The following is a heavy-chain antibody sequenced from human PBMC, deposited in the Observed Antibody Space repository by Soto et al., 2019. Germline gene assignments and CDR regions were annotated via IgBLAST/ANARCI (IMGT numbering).Heavy chain of an antibody. CDR2: VSYDGSIE. CDR3: AKDLYYYDFSLDDS. J-gene: IGHJ5*02. D-gene: IGHD3-16*01. Sequence: PGGSLRLSCTGSGFTFSSYAMHWVRLAPGKGLEWVAVVSYDGSIENYADSVRGRFTISRDNSKNTVFLQMNSLRVDDTAVYYCAKDLYYYDFSLDDSWGQGTLVTVSS. V-gene: IGHV3-30*04. CDR1: GFTFSSYA.